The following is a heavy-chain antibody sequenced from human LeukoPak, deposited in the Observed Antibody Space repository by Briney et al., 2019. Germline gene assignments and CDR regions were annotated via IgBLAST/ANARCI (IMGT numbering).Heavy chain of an antibody. CDR1: GGSISSGDYY. J-gene: IGHJ4*02. D-gene: IGHD4-17*01. CDR3: ASFSTVTTHYFDY. CDR2: IYYSGST. V-gene: IGHV4-31*03. Sequence: SSETLSLTCTVSGGSISSGDYYWSWIRQHPGKGLEWIGYIYYSGSTYYNPSLKSRVTISVDTSKNQFSLKLSSVTAADTAVYYCASFSTVTTHYFDYWGQGTLVTVSS.